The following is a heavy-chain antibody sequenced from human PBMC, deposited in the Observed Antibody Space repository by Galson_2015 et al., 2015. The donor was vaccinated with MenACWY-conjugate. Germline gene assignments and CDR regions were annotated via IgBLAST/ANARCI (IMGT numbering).Heavy chain of an antibody. CDR3: ATTTMVGNFDY. V-gene: IGHV5-51*03. Sequence: QSGAEVKKSGDSLKISCKASGYSFSDYWIGWVRQMPGEGLEWMGITYPADSDTRYSPSFQGQVTISADKSIRAAYLQWSSLKASDTAMYFCATTTMVGNFDYWGQGTLVTVSS. J-gene: IGHJ4*02. CDR1: GYSFSDYW. D-gene: IGHD3-10*01. CDR2: TYPADSDT.